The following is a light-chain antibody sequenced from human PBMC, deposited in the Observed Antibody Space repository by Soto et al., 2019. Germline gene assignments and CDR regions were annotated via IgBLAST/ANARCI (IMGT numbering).Light chain of an antibody. CDR2: RTS. Sequence: DIVMTQSPATLSVSPGERATLSCRASQSISSNLAWYQQKPGQAPRLLMFRTSSRATGIPDRFSGSGSGTDFTLTISRLEPEDFAVYYCQQYGSLSWTFGQGTKVDIK. CDR3: QQYGSLSWT. V-gene: IGKV3-20*01. CDR1: QSISSN. J-gene: IGKJ1*01.